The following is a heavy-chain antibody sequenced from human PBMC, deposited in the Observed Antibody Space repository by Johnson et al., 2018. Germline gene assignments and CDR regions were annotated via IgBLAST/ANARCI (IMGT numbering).Heavy chain of an antibody. D-gene: IGHD3-16*01. Sequence: VQLVQSGGGLVQPGGSLRLSCAASGFTFSSYWMSWVRQAPGKGLEWVANIKQDGSEKYYVDSVKGRFTISRDNAKNSLYLQMNSLRAEDTALYYCAKDASTAYRGGDAFDIWGQGTMVTVSS. CDR1: GFTFSSYW. V-gene: IGHV3-7*03. CDR2: IKQDGSEK. J-gene: IGHJ3*02. CDR3: AKDASTAYRGGDAFDI.